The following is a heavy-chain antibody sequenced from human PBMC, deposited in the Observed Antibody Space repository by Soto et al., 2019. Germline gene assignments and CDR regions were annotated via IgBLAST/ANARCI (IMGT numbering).Heavy chain of an antibody. CDR2: ISAYNGNT. CDR1: GYTFTSYG. D-gene: IGHD3-3*01. J-gene: IGHJ4*02. V-gene: IGHV1-18*01. CDR3: ARDRERCLPGY. Sequence: ASVKVSCKASGYTFTSYGISWVRQAPGQGLERMGWISAYNGNTNYAQKLQGRVTMTTDTSTSTAYMELRSLKSDDTAVYYCARDRERCLPGYWGQGTLVTVSS.